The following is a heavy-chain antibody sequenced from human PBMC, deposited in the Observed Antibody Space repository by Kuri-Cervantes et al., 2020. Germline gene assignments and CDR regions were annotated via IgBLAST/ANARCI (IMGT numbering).Heavy chain of an antibody. CDR1: GYSISSGYY. V-gene: IGHV4-38-2*01. Sequence: SQTLSLTCAVSGYSISSGYYWGWIRQPPGKGLEWIGSIYHSGSTYYNPSLKSRVTISVDTSKNQFSVKLTSVTAADTAVYYCARLRALDYGDYDPVYYSDYWGPGTLVTVSS. J-gene: IGHJ4*02. D-gene: IGHD4-17*01. CDR2: IYHSGST. CDR3: ARLRALDYGDYDPVYYSDY.